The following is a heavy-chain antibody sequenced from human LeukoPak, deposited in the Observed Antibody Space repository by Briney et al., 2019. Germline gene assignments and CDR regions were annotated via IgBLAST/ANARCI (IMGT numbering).Heavy chain of an antibody. CDR2: MNPNSGGT. CDR3: ARARGTIAARPAGLNY. V-gene: IGHV1-2*02. Sequence: ASVKVSCKASGYTFTSYDINWVRQATGQGLEWMGWMNPNSGGTNYAQKFQGRVTMTRDTSISTAYMELSRLRSDDTAVYYCARARGTIAARPAGLNYWGQGTLVTVSS. J-gene: IGHJ4*02. CDR1: GYTFTSYD. D-gene: IGHD6-6*01.